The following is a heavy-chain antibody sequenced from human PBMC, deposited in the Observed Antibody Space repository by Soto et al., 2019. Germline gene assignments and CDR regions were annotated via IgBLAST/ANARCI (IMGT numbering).Heavy chain of an antibody. J-gene: IGHJ4*02. CDR2: ISAYNGNT. Sequence: ASVKVSCKASGYTFTSYGISWVRQAPGQGLEWMGWISAYNGNTNYAQKLQGRVTMTTDTSTSTAYMELRSLRSDDTAVYYCARDAGLVWDSSGYYSDYWGQGTLVTVSS. CDR1: GYTFTSYG. D-gene: IGHD3-22*01. CDR3: ARDAGLVWDSSGYYSDY. V-gene: IGHV1-18*01.